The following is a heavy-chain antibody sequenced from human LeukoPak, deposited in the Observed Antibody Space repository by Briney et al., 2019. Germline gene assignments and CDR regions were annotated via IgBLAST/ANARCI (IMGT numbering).Heavy chain of an antibody. J-gene: IGHJ4*02. CDR3: AGVGPPSVVTMTFDF. V-gene: IGHV3-23*01. CDR2: ISGRDSST. Sequence: GGSLRLSCAASGFTFSSYAMGWVRQAPGKGLEWVSAISGRDSSTYYADSVKGRFTISRDDSKNTLYLQMNSLRAEDTALYYCAGVGPPSVVTMTFDFWGQGTLVTVSS. CDR1: GFTFSSYA. D-gene: IGHD2-2*01.